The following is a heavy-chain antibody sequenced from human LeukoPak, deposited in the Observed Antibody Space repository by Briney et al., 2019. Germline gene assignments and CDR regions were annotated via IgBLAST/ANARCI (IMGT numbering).Heavy chain of an antibody. CDR1: GGSINSSTYY. J-gene: IGHJ6*03. D-gene: IGHD5-18*01. CDR3: ARDLNGYSYGHYYYYYYMDV. CDR2: IYYSGTT. Sequence: SETLSLTCTVSGGSINSSTYYWGWIRQPPGKRLEWIGNIYYSGTTYYNPSLKSRVTISVDTSKNQFSLKLSSVTAADTAVYYCARDLNGYSYGHYYYYYYMDVWGKGTTVTVSS. V-gene: IGHV4-39*07.